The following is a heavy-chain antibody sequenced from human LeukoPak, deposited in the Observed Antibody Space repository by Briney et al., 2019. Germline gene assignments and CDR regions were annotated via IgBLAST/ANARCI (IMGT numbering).Heavy chain of an antibody. Sequence: PGGSLRLSCAASGFTFSSYAMSWVRQSPGKGLEWVAAISGSGGSTYYADSVKGRFTISRDNSKNTLYLQMNSLRAEDTAVYYCAKDVDSSGCYYVQDHFDYWGQGTLVTVSS. CDR2: ISGSGGST. D-gene: IGHD3-22*01. CDR3: AKDVDSSGCYYVQDHFDY. J-gene: IGHJ4*02. CDR1: GFTFSSYA. V-gene: IGHV3-23*01.